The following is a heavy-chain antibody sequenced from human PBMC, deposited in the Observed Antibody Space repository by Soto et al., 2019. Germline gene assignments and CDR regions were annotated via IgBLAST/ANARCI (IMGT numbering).Heavy chain of an antibody. D-gene: IGHD2-15*01. Sequence: EVQLVESGGGLVQPGGSLRLSCAASGFTFSSYSMNWVRQAPGKGLEWVSYISSSSSTIYYADSVKGRFTISRDNAKNSLYLQMNSLRAEDTAVYYCARAARRYCSGGSCSYVHFDYWGQGTLVTVSS. CDR2: ISSSSSTI. J-gene: IGHJ4*02. CDR1: GFTFSSYS. V-gene: IGHV3-48*01. CDR3: ARAARRYCSGGSCSYVHFDY.